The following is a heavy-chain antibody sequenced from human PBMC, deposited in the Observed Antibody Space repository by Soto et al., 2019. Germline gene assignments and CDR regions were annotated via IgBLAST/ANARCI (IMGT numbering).Heavy chain of an antibody. CDR2: IYYSGST. D-gene: IGHD4-17*01. CDR3: ARDTAVTTAYYYYGMDV. V-gene: IGHV4-31*03. CDR1: GGSISSGGYY. Sequence: SETLSLTCTVSGGSISSGGYYWSWIRQHPGKGLEWIGYIYYSGSTYYNPSLKSRVTISVDTSKDQFSLKLSSVTAADTAVYYCARDTAVTTAYYYYGMDVWGQGTTVT. J-gene: IGHJ6*02.